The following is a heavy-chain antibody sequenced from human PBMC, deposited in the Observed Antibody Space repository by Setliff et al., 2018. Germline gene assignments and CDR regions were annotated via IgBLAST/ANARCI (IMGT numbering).Heavy chain of an antibody. CDR2: INPSSGRT. J-gene: IGHJ6*03. D-gene: IGHD3-10*01. V-gene: IGHV1-46*01. CDR3: AREKGNREAPELRGLYYYMDV. CDR1: GYTFTSHY. Sequence: ASVKVSCKASGYTFTSHYMHWVRQAPGLGLEWMGTINPSSGRTSYAQKFQGRVTMTRDTSTSTVYMDMSSLRSEDTAVYYCAREKGNREAPELRGLYYYMDVWGKGTTVTVSS.